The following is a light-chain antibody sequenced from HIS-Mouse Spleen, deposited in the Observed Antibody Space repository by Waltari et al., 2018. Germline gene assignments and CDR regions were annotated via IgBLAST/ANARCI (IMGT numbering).Light chain of an antibody. V-gene: IGLV2-11*01. CDR1: SSDVGGYNY. CDR3: CSYAGSYTFYV. CDR2: DVS. Sequence: QSALTQPRSVSGSPGQSVTISCTGTSSDVGGYNYVSWYQQHPGKAPKLMIYDVSKRPSGVPDRCSGSKSGNTASLTISALQAEDDADYYCCSYAGSYTFYVFGTGTKVTVL. J-gene: IGLJ1*01.